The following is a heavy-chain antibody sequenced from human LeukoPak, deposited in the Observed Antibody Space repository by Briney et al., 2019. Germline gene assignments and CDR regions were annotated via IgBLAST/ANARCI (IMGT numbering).Heavy chain of an antibody. CDR1: GFTFSSYS. CDR2: ISSSSSYI. V-gene: IGHV3-21*01. CDR3: ARDSNTHGWSFDY. J-gene: IGHJ4*02. Sequence: GGSLRLSCAASGFTFSSYSMNWVRQAPGKGLEWVSSISSSSSYIYYADSVKGRFTISRDNAKNSLYLQMNSLRAEDTAVYYCARDSNTHGWSFDYWGQRTLVTVSS. D-gene: IGHD6-19*01.